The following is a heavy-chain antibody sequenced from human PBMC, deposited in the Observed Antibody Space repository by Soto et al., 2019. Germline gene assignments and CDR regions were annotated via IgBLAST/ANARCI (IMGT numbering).Heavy chain of an antibody. CDR2: LYWDESR. CDR1: GFSLYSGGLG. V-gene: IGHV2-5*02. J-gene: IGHJ6*04. Sequence: QITLKESSPTLVKPTQTLTLTCSFSGFSLYSGGLGGGWLRQPPGKALEWLALLYWDESRRYNPSLRNTLTIAKDTSENRVVLTMTAMGPVDTGTYFCAHYTTITYFDLWGNGTTVTVSS. D-gene: IGHD3-3*01. CDR3: AHYTTITYFDL.